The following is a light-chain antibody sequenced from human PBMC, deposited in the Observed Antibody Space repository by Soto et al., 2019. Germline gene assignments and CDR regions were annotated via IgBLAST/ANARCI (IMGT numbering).Light chain of an antibody. J-gene: IGLJ1*01. CDR2: EVS. V-gene: IGLV2-8*01. Sequence: QSALTQPASVSGSPGQSITISCTGTSSEVGSYNLVSWYQQHPGKAPKLMIYEVSKRPSGVPDRFSGSKSGNTASLTVSGLQAEDEADYYCSSYSGNKNVFGTGTKVTVL. CDR1: SSEVGSYNL. CDR3: SSYSGNKNV.